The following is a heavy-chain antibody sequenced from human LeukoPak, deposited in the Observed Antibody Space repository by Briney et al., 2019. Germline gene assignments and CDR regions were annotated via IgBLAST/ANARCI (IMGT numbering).Heavy chain of an antibody. V-gene: IGHV3-23*01. Sequence: PGGSLRLSCEASGFTFSSYAMSWVRQAPGKGLEWVAAISGPAGSWDYADSVKGRFTVSRDNSKNTLILQMNSLRAEDTATYYCAKKVGLVSAPLWYFDVWGQGTLVAVSS. CDR1: GFTFSSYA. CDR2: ISGPAGSW. D-gene: IGHD5/OR15-5a*01. J-gene: IGHJ4*02. CDR3: AKKVGLVSAPLWYFDV.